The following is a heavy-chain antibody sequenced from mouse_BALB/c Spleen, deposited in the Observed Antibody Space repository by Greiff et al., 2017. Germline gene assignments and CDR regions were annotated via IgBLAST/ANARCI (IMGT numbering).Heavy chain of an antibody. Sequence: EVKLQESGGDLVKPGGSLKLSCAASGFTFSSYGMSWVRQTPDKRLEWVATISSGGSYTYYPDSVKGRFTISRDNAKNTLYLQMSSLKSEDTAMYYCARHLTTATRDAMYYWGQGTSVTVSS. CDR3: ARHLTTATRDAMYY. CDR1: GFTFSSYG. D-gene: IGHD1-2*01. CDR2: ISSGGSYT. J-gene: IGHJ4*01. V-gene: IGHV5-6*01.